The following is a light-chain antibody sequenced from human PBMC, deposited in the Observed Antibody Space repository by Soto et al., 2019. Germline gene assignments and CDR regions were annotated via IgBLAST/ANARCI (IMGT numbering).Light chain of an antibody. CDR3: QQYHSYPLT. V-gene: IGKV1-5*03. CDR2: KAS. Sequence: DIQMTQSPSTLSASVGDRVTITCRASQSISSWLAWYQQKPGKAPKLLIYKASSLESGVPSRFSGGGSGTEFALTISSLQPDDFATYYCQQYHSYPLTFGGGTKVEFK. J-gene: IGKJ4*01. CDR1: QSISSW.